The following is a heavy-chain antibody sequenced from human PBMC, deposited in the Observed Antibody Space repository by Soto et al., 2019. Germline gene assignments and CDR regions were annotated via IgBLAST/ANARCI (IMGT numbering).Heavy chain of an antibody. CDR3: ARGWNHGNFDY. V-gene: IGHV3-74*01. CDR2: INSDGSST. D-gene: IGHD1-1*01. Sequence: EVQLVESGGGLVQPGGSLRLSCAASAFTFSSSWMHWVRQAPGKGLVSVSRINSDGSSTTYADSVKGRFTISRDNAKNTLYLQMNSLRAEDTAVYYCARGWNHGNFDYWGQGTLVTVSS. CDR1: AFTFSSSW. J-gene: IGHJ4*02.